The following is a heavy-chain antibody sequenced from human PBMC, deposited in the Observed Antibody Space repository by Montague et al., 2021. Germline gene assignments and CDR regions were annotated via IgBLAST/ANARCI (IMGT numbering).Heavy chain of an antibody. CDR1: GFTFSSHA. CDR3: AKGRDGSTWYGRNYMDV. V-gene: IGHV3-23*01. D-gene: IGHD6-13*01. CDR2: ISVSGT. J-gene: IGHJ6*03. Sequence: SLRLSCAASGFTFSSHAMTWVRQAPGKGLEWVSGISVSGTYYTDSVKGRFTISRDNSENTLYLQMNSLGAEDTAVYYCAKGRDGSTWYGRNYMDVWGTGTTVIVSS.